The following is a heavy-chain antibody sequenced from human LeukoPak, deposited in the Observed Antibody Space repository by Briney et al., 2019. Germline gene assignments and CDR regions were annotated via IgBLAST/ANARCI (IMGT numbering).Heavy chain of an antibody. D-gene: IGHD2-2*01. V-gene: IGHV3-9*01. Sequence: GRSLRLSCAASGFTFDDYAMHWVRQAPGKGLEWVSGISWNSGSIGYADSVKGRFTISRDNAKNSLYLQMNSLRAEDTAVYYCARFRSSTRGYYFDYWGQGTLVTVSS. CDR2: ISWNSGSI. J-gene: IGHJ4*02. CDR1: GFTFDDYA. CDR3: ARFRSSTRGYYFDY.